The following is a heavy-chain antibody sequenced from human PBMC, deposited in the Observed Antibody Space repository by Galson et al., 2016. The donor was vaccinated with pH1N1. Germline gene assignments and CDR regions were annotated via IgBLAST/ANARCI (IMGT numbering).Heavy chain of an antibody. CDR3: ARVDFGGRLGD. CDR1: GGSIGGGYYI. V-gene: IGHV4-61*02. J-gene: IGHJ4*02. D-gene: IGHD3-10*01. Sequence: TLSLTCTVSGGSIGGGYYIWTWIRQPAGKGLEWIGRVLASGNTNYNPSLKGRVTISLDTSKSQFSLKLTSVTAADTAVYFCARVDFGGRLGDWGQGTQVTVSS. CDR2: VLASGNT.